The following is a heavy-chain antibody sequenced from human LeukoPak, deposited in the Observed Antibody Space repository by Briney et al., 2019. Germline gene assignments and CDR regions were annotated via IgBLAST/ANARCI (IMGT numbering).Heavy chain of an antibody. CDR3: ARVSGYRSNWFDP. Sequence: PSETLSLTCAVYGGSFSGYYWSWIRQPPGKGLEWIGEINHSGSTNYNPSLKSRVTISVDRSKNQFSLKLSSVTAADTAVYYCARVSGYRSNWFDPWGQGTLVTVSS. D-gene: IGHD6-19*01. CDR1: GGSFSGYY. CDR2: INHSGST. V-gene: IGHV4-34*01. J-gene: IGHJ5*02.